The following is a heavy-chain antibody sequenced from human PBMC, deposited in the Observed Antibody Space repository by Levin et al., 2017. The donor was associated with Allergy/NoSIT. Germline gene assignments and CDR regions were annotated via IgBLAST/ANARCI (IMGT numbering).Heavy chain of an antibody. CDR3: ARKYTTTWSDAFDI. V-gene: IGHV1-69*13. CDR2: IIPISGAS. Sequence: SVKVSCKASGGTFNTFAISWVRQAPGQGLEWVGDIIPISGASLYAQKFQGRVTITADESTSTAYMDLSSLRSEDTAVYYCARKYTTTWSDAFDIWGQGTIVIVSS. CDR1: GGTFNTFA. D-gene: IGHD6-13*01. J-gene: IGHJ3*02.